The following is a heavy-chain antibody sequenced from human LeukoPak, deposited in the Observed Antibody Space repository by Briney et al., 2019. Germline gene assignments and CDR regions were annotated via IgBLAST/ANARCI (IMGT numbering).Heavy chain of an antibody. D-gene: IGHD1-1*01. J-gene: IGHJ5*02. Sequence: GGSLRLSCAASGFTFSTYWMTWVRQAPGKGLEWVASINQDGSEKNYVDSVTGRFIISRDNAKNSLFLQMNSPRGDDTAVYYCVRWQLPWGQGTLVTVSS. CDR1: GFTFSTYW. V-gene: IGHV3-7*01. CDR2: INQDGSEK. CDR3: VRWQLP.